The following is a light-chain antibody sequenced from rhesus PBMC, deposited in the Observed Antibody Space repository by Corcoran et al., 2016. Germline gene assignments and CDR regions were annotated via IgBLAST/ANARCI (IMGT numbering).Light chain of an antibody. CDR2: AAT. Sequence: DIQMTQSPSSLSASVGDTVTITCRASQGISSYLNWFQQKPGKVPKLLIYAATTLQSGVPSRFSGSGSGTDFTLTISSLQPEDFATYYCQQYKSYPFTFGPGTKLDIK. J-gene: IGKJ3*01. V-gene: IGKV1-28*02. CDR3: QQYKSYPFT. CDR1: QGISSY.